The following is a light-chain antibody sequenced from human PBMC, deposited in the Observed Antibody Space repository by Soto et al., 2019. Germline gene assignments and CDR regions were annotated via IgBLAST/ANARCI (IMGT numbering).Light chain of an antibody. J-gene: IGKJ4*01. Sequence: EVVLTQSPATLSLSPGERATLSCRASQSVSGYLVWYQQRPGQAPRLLIYDASNRATGIPARFSGSGSGTDFTLTINSLEPEDVAVYYCQQRSSPPLTFGGGTKVDIK. CDR3: QQRSSPPLT. V-gene: IGKV3-11*01. CDR2: DAS. CDR1: QSVSGY.